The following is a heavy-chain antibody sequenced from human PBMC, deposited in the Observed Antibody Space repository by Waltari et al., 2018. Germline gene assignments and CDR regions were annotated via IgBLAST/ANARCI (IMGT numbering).Heavy chain of an antibody. Sequence: QVQLQESGPGLVKPSETLSLTCTVSGGSISSYYWSWIRQPAGKGLEWFGRIYTSGSTNHNPPLKSRVTMSVDTSKNQFSLKLSSVTAADTAVYYCAREHNYSYGYFPDIWGQGTMVTVSS. CDR1: GGSISSYY. D-gene: IGHD5-18*01. CDR3: AREHNYSYGYFPDI. V-gene: IGHV4-4*07. J-gene: IGHJ3*02. CDR2: IYTSGST.